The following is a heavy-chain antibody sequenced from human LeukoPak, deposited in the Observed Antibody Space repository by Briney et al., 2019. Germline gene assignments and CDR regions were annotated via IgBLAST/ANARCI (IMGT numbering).Heavy chain of an antibody. Sequence: SVKVSCKASGYTFTGYYMHWVRQAPGQGLEWMGGIIPIFGTANYAQKFQGRVTITADKSTSTAYMELSNLRSEDTAVYYCARGGGLQSPYYYYYYYMDVWGKGTTVTVSS. V-gene: IGHV1-69*06. D-gene: IGHD4-11*01. J-gene: IGHJ6*03. CDR1: GYTFTGYY. CDR3: ARGGGLQSPYYYYYYYMDV. CDR2: IIPIFGTA.